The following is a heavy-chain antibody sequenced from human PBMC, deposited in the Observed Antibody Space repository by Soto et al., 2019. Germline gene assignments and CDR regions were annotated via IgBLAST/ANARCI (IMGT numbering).Heavy chain of an antibody. CDR2: FYYSGST. CDR3: ARSVGDYYYGMDV. D-gene: IGHD1-26*01. J-gene: IGHJ6*02. CDR1: GASITSTSYH. Sequence: QLQLQESGPGMVKPSETLSLTCTVSGASITSTSYHWGWIRQPPGKGLEWIGNFYYSGSTYYNPSLRSRVTISVDASKNQFSVKVCSVTATDTAVYYCARSVGDYYYGMDVWGQGTTVTVSS. V-gene: IGHV4-39*01.